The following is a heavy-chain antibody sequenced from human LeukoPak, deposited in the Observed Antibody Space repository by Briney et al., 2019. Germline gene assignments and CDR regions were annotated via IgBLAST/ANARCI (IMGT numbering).Heavy chain of an antibody. J-gene: IGHJ5*02. V-gene: IGHV1-69*05. CDR1: GGTFSSYA. CDR3: ARARGYCSSTSCPPRYWFDP. Sequence: SVKVSCKASGGTFSSYAISWVRQAPGQGLEWMGGIIPIFGTANYAQKFQGRVTITTDESTSTAYMELSSLRSEDTAVYYCARARGYCSSTSCPPRYWFDPWGQGTLVTVST. D-gene: IGHD2-2*03. CDR2: IIPIFGTA.